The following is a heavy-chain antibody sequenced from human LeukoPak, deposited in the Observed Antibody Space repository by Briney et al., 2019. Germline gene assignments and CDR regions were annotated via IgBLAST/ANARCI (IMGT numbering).Heavy chain of an antibody. Sequence: SETLSLTCAVSGGSFSGYYWSWIRQPPGKGLEWIGDINRSGSTNYNPSLKSRVTISVATSKNQFTLKLSSVTAADTAVYYCARGGLVAAAGTTASWGQYWGQGTLVTVSS. J-gene: IGHJ4*02. CDR2: INRSGST. D-gene: IGHD6-13*01. V-gene: IGHV4-34*01. CDR1: GGSFSGYY. CDR3: ARGGLVAAAGTTASWGQY.